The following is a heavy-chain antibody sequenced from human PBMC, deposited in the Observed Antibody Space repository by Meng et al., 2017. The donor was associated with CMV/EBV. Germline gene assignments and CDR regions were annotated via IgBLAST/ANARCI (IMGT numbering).Heavy chain of an antibody. CDR2: IDWDDDK. CDR3: AKEVVRGENWFDP. D-gene: IGHD3-10*01. J-gene: IGHJ5*02. Sequence: SGPTLVKPTQTLTLTCTFSGFSLSTSGMRVSWIRQPPGKALEWLARIDWDDDKFYSTSLKTRLTISKDTSKNQVVLTMTNVDPVDTATYYCAKEVVRGENWFDPWGQGTLVTVSS. V-gene: IGHV2-70D*14. CDR1: GFSLSTSGMR.